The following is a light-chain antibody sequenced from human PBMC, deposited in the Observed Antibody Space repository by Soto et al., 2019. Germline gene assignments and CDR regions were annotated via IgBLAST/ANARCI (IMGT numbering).Light chain of an antibody. CDR1: QSISSY. CDR3: QQSYSTPLT. J-gene: IGKJ4*01. V-gene: IGKV1-39*01. Sequence: DIQMTQSPSSLSASLVDRVTITCRASQSISSYLNWYQQKPGKAPNLLIYAASSLQSGVPSRFSGSGSGTDSTLTISSLQHEDFATYYCQQSYSTPLTLGGGTKVDI. CDR2: AAS.